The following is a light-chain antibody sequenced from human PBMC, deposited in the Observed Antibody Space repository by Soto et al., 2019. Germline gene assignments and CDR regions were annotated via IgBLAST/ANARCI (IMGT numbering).Light chain of an antibody. Sequence: EIVMTQSPATLSVSPGERATLSCRASQSVSNSLAWYQQKPGQAPRLLIYGASNRATGTSARFSGGGSGTEFTLTISSLQSEDFAPYFCQQYNNWPPVYTFGQGTKLEIK. CDR3: QQYNNWPPVYT. CDR2: GAS. V-gene: IGKV3-15*01. CDR1: QSVSNS. J-gene: IGKJ2*01.